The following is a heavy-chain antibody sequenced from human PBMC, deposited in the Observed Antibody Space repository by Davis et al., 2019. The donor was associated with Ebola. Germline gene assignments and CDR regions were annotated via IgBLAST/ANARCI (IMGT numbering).Heavy chain of an antibody. CDR3: ARAVTMVLPSGWFDP. CDR1: VYTFTSCG. CDR2: ISAYNGNT. D-gene: IGHD3-10*01. J-gene: IGHJ5*02. V-gene: IGHV1-18*01. Sequence: AASVKVSCKASVYTFTSCGISWVRQAPGQGLEWMGWISAYNGNTNYAQNLQGRVTMTTDTSTSTAYMEVRSLRYDDTAVYYCARAVTMVLPSGWFDPWGQGTLVTVSS.